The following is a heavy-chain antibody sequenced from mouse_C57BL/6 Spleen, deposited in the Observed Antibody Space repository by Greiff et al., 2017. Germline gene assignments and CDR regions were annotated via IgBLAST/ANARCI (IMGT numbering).Heavy chain of an antibody. CDR1: GFSLTSYG. CDR2: IWSGGST. J-gene: IGHJ4*01. V-gene: IGHV2-2*01. D-gene: IGHD1-1*01. Sequence: QVQLKESGPGLVQPSQSLSITCTVSGFSLTSYGVHWVRQSPGKGLEWLGVIWSGGSTDYNAAFISRLSISKDNSKSQVFFKMNSLQADDTAIYYCARHYGSSLYYAMDYWGQGTSVTVSS. CDR3: ARHYGSSLYYAMDY.